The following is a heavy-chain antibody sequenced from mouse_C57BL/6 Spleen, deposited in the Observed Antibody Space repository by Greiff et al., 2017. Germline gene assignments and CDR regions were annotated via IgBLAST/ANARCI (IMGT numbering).Heavy chain of an antibody. D-gene: IGHD3-1*01. CDR2: IYPGAGDT. Sequence: VQLQQSGPELVKPGASVKISCKASGSAFSSSWMHWVKQRPGKGLEWIGRIYPGAGDTNSNGKFKGKATLTADKSSSTAYMQLSSLTSEDSAVYFGASTDPYYAMDYWGQGTSVTVSS. CDR3: ASTDPYYAMDY. V-gene: IGHV1-82*01. CDR1: GSAFSSSW. J-gene: IGHJ4*01.